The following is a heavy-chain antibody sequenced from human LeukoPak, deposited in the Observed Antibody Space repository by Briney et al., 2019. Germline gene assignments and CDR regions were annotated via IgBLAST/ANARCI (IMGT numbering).Heavy chain of an antibody. D-gene: IGHD1-14*01. CDR2: LYNTETT. CDR3: ARHPTLTSGGNFDY. J-gene: IGHJ4*01. Sequence: SETLSLTCSVSGGSISRSSYYWGWIRQPPGKGLEWIGSLYNTETTYYNPSLQSRVTISVDTSKNQLSLKLSSVTAADTAVYYCARHPTLTSGGNFDYRGQGTLGTLSS. V-gene: IGHV4-39*01. CDR1: GGSISRSSYY.